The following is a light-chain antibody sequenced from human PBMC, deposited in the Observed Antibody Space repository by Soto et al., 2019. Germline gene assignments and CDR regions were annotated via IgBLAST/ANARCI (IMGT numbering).Light chain of an antibody. CDR3: SSYTGSSPYYV. Sequence: QSVLTQPASVSGSPGQSITISCTGTSSDVGGYNYVSWYQQHPGKAPKLIIYYVSNRPSGIANRFSGSKSGNTASLPISGRQTDEEADYYCSSYTGSSPYYVFGSGTKLTVL. CDR2: YVS. V-gene: IGLV2-14*01. J-gene: IGLJ1*01. CDR1: SSDVGGYNY.